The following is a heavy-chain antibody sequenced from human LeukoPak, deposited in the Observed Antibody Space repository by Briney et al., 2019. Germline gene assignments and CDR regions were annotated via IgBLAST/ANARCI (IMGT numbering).Heavy chain of an antibody. J-gene: IGHJ4*02. CDR3: ARHHIQGATNSPFDY. D-gene: IGHD1-26*01. CDR2: IYPGDSDT. V-gene: IGHV5-51*01. Sequence: GESLKISCKGSGYSFSNYWIVWVRQMPGKGLERMGIIYPGDSDTRYSPSFQGQVTISADKSINTAYLQWSSLKASDTAMYSCARHHIQGATNSPFDYWGQGTLVTVSS. CDR1: GYSFSNYW.